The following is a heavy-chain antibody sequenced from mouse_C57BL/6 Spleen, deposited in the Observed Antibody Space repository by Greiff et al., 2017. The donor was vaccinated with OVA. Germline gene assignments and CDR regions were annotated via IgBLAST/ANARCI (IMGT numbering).Heavy chain of an antibody. J-gene: IGHJ3*01. CDR1: GYTFTTYP. D-gene: IGHD3-2*02. CDR2: FHPYNDDT. V-gene: IGHV1-47*01. CDR3: ARLDSSGYWFAY. Sequence: QVQLKQSGAELVKPGASVKMSCKASGYTFTTYPIEWMKQSHGKSLEWIGNFHPYNDDTKYNEKFKGKATLTVEKSSSTVYLELSRLTSDDSAVYYCARLDSSGYWFAYWGQGTLVTVSA.